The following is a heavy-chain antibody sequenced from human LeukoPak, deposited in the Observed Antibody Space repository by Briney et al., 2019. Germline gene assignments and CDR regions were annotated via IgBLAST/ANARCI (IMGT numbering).Heavy chain of an antibody. CDR1: GLTLSNVW. Sequence: GGSLTLSCSASGLTLSNVWMYWFRQAPGKGRDWVGRIKSKTDGGTTDYAAPVKGRFTISRDDSTNTLYLEMNSLKTEDTGVYYCTTRGASGYLVYWGQGTLVTVSS. CDR2: IKSKTDGGTT. V-gene: IGHV3-15*01. J-gene: IGHJ4*02. D-gene: IGHD3-22*01. CDR3: TTRGASGYLVY.